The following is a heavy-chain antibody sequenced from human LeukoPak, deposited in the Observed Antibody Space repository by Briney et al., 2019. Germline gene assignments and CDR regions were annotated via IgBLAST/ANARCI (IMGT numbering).Heavy chain of an antibody. CDR1: GYTFTSYG. Sequence: ASVKVSCKASGYTFTSYGISWVRQAPGQGLEWMGWISAYNGNTSYAQKLQGRVTMTTDTSTSTAYMGLRSLRSDDTAVYYCARDLSSGWYGDNWFDPWGQGTLVTVSS. CDR3: ARDLSSGWYGDNWFDP. CDR2: ISAYNGNT. V-gene: IGHV1-18*01. J-gene: IGHJ5*02. D-gene: IGHD6-19*01.